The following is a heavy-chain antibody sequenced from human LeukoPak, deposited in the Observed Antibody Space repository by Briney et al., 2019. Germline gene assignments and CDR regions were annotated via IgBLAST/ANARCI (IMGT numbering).Heavy chain of an antibody. CDR1: GFTFSSYA. CDR3: AKDSTQSGWDSSWFDP. CDR2: TSGSGGST. Sequence: QPGGSLRLSCAASGFTFSSYAMSWVRQAPGKGLEWVSATSGSGGSTYYADSVKGRFTISRDNSKNTLYLQMNSLRAEDTAVYYCAKDSTQSGWDSSWFDPWGQGTLVTVSS. J-gene: IGHJ5*02. V-gene: IGHV3-23*01. D-gene: IGHD6-19*01.